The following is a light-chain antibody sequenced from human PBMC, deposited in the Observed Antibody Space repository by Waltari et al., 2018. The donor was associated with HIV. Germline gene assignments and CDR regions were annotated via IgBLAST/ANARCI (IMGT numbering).Light chain of an antibody. CDR3: AAWDDSVSGRV. CDR1: SFNIGSNY. J-gene: IGLJ3*02. V-gene: IGLV1-47*01. Sequence: QSVLTQPPSASGTPGQRVTISCSGGSFNIGSNYVYWYQQFPGTAPRLLIYRNTLRPSGVPDRFSRSKSATSASLAISGLRSEDEADYFCAAWDDSVSGRVFGGGTKLTVL. CDR2: RNT.